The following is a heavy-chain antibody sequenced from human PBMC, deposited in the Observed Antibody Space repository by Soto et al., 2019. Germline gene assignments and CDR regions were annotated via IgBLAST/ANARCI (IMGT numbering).Heavy chain of an antibody. CDR1: GGSTSSDNY. V-gene: IGHV4-30-4*01. CDR2: IYYSGNT. CDR3: AREGGESSDGLYYFDS. J-gene: IGHJ4*02. D-gene: IGHD3-16*01. Sequence: QVQLQESGPGLVKPSQTLSLTCTVSGGSTSSDNYWSWIRQPPGKGLEWIGHIYYSGNTDYNPSRKNRPAISIDTSKNQFSLKLSSVTAADTAVYFCAREGGESSDGLYYFDSWGQGSLVTVSS.